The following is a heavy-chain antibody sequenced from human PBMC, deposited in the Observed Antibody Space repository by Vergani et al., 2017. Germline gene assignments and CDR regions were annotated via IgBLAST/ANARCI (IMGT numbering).Heavy chain of an antibody. V-gene: IGHV1-2*02. D-gene: IGHD2-2*03. Sequence: QVQLVQSGAEVKKPGASVKVSCKASGYTFPGYYMHWVRQAPGQGLEWVGGINTNSGGTNYAQKFQGRVTRASDTSISTAYMELSRLRSDDTAVYYCARYGYCSSTSCPASVYYYYGMDVWGQGITVTV. CDR3: ARYGYCSSTSCPASVYYYYGMDV. J-gene: IGHJ6*02. CDR2: INTNSGGT. CDR1: GYTFPGYY.